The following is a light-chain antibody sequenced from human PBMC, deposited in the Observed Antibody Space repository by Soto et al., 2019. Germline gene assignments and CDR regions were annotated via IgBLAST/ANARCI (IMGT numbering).Light chain of an antibody. CDR3: SSYSGSNTLEV. CDR2: EVS. J-gene: IGLJ1*01. Sequence: QSVLTQPASVSGSPGQSITISCTGTTSDVGGYDYVSWYQQHPGQAPKLLICEVSNRPSGVSHRFSGSKSGDTASLTISGLQNEDEADYYCSSYSGSNTLEVFGPGTKVTVL. CDR1: TSDVGGYDY. V-gene: IGLV2-14*01.